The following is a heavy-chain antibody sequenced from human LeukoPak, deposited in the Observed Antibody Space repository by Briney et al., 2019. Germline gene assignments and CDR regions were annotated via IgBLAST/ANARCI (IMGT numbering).Heavy chain of an antibody. D-gene: IGHD3-22*01. Sequence: PGGSLRLSCAASGFTFSSYAMSWVRQAPGKGLEWVSGISGSGGSTYYADSVKGRFTISRDNAKKTLYLQMNSLRAEDTAVYHCARSHYYDNSGQFYYYYGLDVWGQGTTVTVSS. J-gene: IGHJ6*02. CDR2: ISGSGGST. CDR3: ARSHYYDNSGQFYYYYGLDV. CDR1: GFTFSSYA. V-gene: IGHV3-23*01.